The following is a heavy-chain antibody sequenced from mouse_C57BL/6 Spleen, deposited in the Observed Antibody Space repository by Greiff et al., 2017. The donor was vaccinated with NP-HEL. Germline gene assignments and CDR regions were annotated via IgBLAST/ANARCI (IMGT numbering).Heavy chain of an antibody. Sequence: VQLQQPGAELVKPGASVKLSCKASGYTFTSYWMHWVKQRPGQGLEWIGMIHPNSGSTNYNEKFKSKATLTVDKSSSTAYMQLSSLTSEDSAVYYCAREGANWSPFAYWGQGTLVTVSA. CDR1: GYTFTSYW. CDR2: IHPNSGST. D-gene: IGHD4-1*01. CDR3: AREGANWSPFAY. J-gene: IGHJ3*01. V-gene: IGHV1-64*01.